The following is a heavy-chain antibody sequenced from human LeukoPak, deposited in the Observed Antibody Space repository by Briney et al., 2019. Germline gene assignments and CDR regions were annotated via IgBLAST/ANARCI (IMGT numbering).Heavy chain of an antibody. CDR2: IYYSGST. J-gene: IGHJ3*02. CDR3: ARRSVVIEDAFDI. D-gene: IGHD2-21*01. CDR1: GGSISSSSYY. V-gene: IGHV4-39*01. Sequence: SETLSLTCTVSGGSISSSSYYWGWIRQPPGKGLEWIGSIYYSGSTYYNPSLKSRVTISIDTSKNQFSLKLSSVTAADTAVYYCARRSVVIEDAFDIWGQGTMVTVSS.